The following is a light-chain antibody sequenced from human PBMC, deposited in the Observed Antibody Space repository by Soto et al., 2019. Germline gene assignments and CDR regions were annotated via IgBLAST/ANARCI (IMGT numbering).Light chain of an antibody. CDR2: TAS. V-gene: IGKV1-9*01. CDR1: QGINSY. CDR3: QQLYTYPLT. J-gene: IGKJ4*01. Sequence: IQLTQSPSFLSASVGDRVTITCLASQGINSYLAWYQQKPVKAPKLLIYTASTLQSGVPSRFSGSGSGTEFTLTITSLQPEDFAAYYCQQLYTYPLTFGGGTKVDI.